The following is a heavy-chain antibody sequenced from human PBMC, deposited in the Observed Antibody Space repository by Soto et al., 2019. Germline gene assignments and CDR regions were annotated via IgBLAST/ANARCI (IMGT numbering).Heavy chain of an antibody. CDR2: ISGSGNTI. D-gene: IGHD3-22*01. CDR1: GFSFRDYY. J-gene: IGHJ5*02. V-gene: IGHV3-11*01. Sequence: QVQLVESGGALVKPGGSLRLSCAASGFSFRDYYMSWFRQAPGKGLEWISYISGSGNTIYYADSVKGRFIISRDNAKNSLFLQMNSLRADDTAVYYCARDRLPMVVVVMGWFDPWGQGTLVTVSS. CDR3: ARDRLPMVVVVMGWFDP.